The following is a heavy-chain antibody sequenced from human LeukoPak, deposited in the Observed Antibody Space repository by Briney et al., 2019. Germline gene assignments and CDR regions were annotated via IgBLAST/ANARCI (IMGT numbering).Heavy chain of an antibody. CDR3: AREGGDHTFDP. Sequence: SETLSLTCTVSGGSISSYYWSWIRQPPGKGLEWIGFIFYSGTTNYNPSLKSRVTISVDTSKNQFSLKLSSVTAADTAVYYCAREGGDHTFDPWGQGTLVTVSS. D-gene: IGHD1-14*01. V-gene: IGHV4-59*01. J-gene: IGHJ5*02. CDR1: GGSISSYY. CDR2: IFYSGTT.